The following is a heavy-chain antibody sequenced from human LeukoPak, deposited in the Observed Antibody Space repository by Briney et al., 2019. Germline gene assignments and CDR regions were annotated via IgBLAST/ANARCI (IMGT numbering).Heavy chain of an antibody. Sequence: GGSLRLSCAASGFTFSSYGMHWVRQAPGKGLEWVAFIRYDGSNKYYADSVKGRFTISRDNAKNSLYLQMNSLRAEDTAVYYCARDSTRITIFGVDIEYFDYWGQGTLVTVSS. CDR3: ARDSTRITIFGVDIEYFDY. D-gene: IGHD3-3*01. CDR2: IRYDGSNK. CDR1: GFTFSSYG. J-gene: IGHJ4*02. V-gene: IGHV3-30*02.